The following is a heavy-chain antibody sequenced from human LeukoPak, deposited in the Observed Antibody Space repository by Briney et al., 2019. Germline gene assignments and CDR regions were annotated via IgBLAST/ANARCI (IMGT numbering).Heavy chain of an antibody. Sequence: GGSLRLSCAASGFTFSSYWMHWVRQAPGKGLEWVSVIYSGGSTYYADSVKGRFTISRHNSKNTLYLQMNSLRAEDTAVYYCARHSYYDSNWFDPWGQGTLVTVSS. V-gene: IGHV3-53*04. J-gene: IGHJ5*02. CDR3: ARHSYYDSNWFDP. D-gene: IGHD3-22*01. CDR1: GFTFSSYW. CDR2: IYSGGST.